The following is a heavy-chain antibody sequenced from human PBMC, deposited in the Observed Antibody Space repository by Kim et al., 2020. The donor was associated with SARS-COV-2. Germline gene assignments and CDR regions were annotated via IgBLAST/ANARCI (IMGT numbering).Heavy chain of an antibody. CDR1: GYTFSNAG. CDR3: ARSTASVTLVYFDY. Sequence: ASVKVSCETSGYTFSNAGVSWLRQAPGQGLEWMGWISGYNGQSKFAQDFQDRVALTIDTSTDTAYMELRSLRPDDTAVYYCARSTASVTLVYFDYWGQGTVVTVSS. V-gene: IGHV1-18*01. CDR2: ISGYNGQS. D-gene: IGHD3-10*01. J-gene: IGHJ4*02.